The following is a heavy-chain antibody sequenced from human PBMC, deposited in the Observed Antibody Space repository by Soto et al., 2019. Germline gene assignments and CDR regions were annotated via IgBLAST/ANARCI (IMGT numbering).Heavy chain of an antibody. D-gene: IGHD3-16*01. CDR3: AKDVVSTGTASTYDYVWGSPGDY. CDR2: ISGSGGST. Sequence: EVQLLESGGGLVQPGGSLRLSCAASGFTFSSYAMSWVRQAPGKGLEWVSAISGSGGSTYYADSVKGRFTISRDNSKNTLYLQMNRLRVEDTAVYYCAKDVVSTGTASTYDYVWGSPGDYWGQGTLVTVSS. CDR1: GFTFSSYA. V-gene: IGHV3-23*01. J-gene: IGHJ4*02.